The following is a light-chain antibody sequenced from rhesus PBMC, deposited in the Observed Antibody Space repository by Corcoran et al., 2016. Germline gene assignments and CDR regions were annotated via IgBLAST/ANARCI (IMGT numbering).Light chain of an antibody. V-gene: IGKV1-74*01. CDR2: KAS. Sequence: DIQMTQSPSSLSASVGDRVTITCRTSENVNNCLHWYHQKPGRAPKSLIYKASTLQSGVPSRSSGSGSETDFTLTISSLQPEDFASYYCHHSYGAPRTFGQGTKVEIK. J-gene: IGKJ1*01. CDR1: ENVNNC. CDR3: HHSYGAPRT.